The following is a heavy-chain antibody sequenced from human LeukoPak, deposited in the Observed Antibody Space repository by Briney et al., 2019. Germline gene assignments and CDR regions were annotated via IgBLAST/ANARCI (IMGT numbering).Heavy chain of an antibody. Sequence: SETLSLTCTVPGGSISSSSYYWGWVRQPPGKGLEWIGSIYYSGSTYYNPSLKSRVTISVDTSKNQISLKLSSVTAADTAVYYCARDHKGYSYGYRRGYSDYYYMDVWGKGTTVTVSS. V-gene: IGHV4-39*07. J-gene: IGHJ6*03. CDR2: IYYSGST. D-gene: IGHD5-18*01. CDR1: GGSISSSSYY. CDR3: ARDHKGYSYGYRRGYSDYYYMDV.